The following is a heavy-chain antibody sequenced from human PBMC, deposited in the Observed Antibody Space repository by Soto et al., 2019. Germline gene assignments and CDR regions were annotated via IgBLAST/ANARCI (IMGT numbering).Heavy chain of an antibody. J-gene: IGHJ6*02. CDR3: ARDSISMIVVVTQYYQYGMDV. Sequence: ASVKVSCKASGYAFTTYGISWVRQAPGQGLEWMGWTSGDNGNTNYAQKFQGRVTMSTDTSTSTAYMELRSLRSDDTAVYYCARDSISMIVVVTQYYQYGMDVWGQGTTVTAP. D-gene: IGHD3-22*01. CDR2: TSGDNGNT. CDR1: GYAFTTYG. V-gene: IGHV1-18*01.